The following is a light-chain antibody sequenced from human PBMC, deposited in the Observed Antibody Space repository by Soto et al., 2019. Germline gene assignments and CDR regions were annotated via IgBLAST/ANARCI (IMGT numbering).Light chain of an antibody. Sequence: IVMTQSPSTLSVSLGERATLSCRASQSVGTLLAWYQQKPGQAPRLLIYAASARATGIPARFSGSGSGTDFTLTISSLQSEDFAVYYCQQYNNWPPITFGQGTRLEIK. CDR2: AAS. J-gene: IGKJ5*01. V-gene: IGKV3-15*01. CDR3: QQYNNWPPIT. CDR1: QSVGTL.